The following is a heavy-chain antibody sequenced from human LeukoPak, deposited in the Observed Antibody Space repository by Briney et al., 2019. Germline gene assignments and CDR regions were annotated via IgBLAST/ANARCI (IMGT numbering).Heavy chain of an antibody. J-gene: IGHJ4*02. CDR1: GFTFSSTS. CDR2: TVGGGDGT. Sequence: PGGSLRLSCAASGFTFSSTSMSWVRQAPGKGLEWVAVTVGGGDGTYYADSVKGRFTISRDNAKNTLYLQMHSLTGEDTAVYYCAKAEGRPGAGIPIDYWGQGTLVTVSP. D-gene: IGHD6-19*01. CDR3: AKAEGRPGAGIPIDY. V-gene: IGHV3-23*01.